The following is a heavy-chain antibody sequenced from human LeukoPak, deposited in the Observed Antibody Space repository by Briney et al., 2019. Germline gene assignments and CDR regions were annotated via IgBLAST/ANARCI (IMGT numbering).Heavy chain of an antibody. D-gene: IGHD6-6*01. Sequence: SETLSLTCAVHGGSFSGYYLSWIRQPPGKGLESIGEINHSGSTYYNPSLKSRVTISVDTSKSQFSLKMTSVTAADTAVYYCARGDIAARLQTWGQGTLVTVSS. CDR3: ARGDIAARLQT. V-gene: IGHV4-34*01. J-gene: IGHJ4*02. CDR1: GGSFSGYY. CDR2: INHSGST.